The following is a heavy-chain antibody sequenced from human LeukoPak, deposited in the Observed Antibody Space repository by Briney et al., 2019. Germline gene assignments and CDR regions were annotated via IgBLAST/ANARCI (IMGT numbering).Heavy chain of an antibody. CDR2: ISYDGSNK. J-gene: IGHJ4*02. D-gene: IGHD3-16*01. V-gene: IGHV3-30-3*01. CDR3: ARYDLARYFDY. Sequence: GGSLRLSCVASGFTFSSYAMSWVRQAPGKGLEWVAVISYDGSNKYYADSVKGRFTISRDNSKNTLYLQMNSLRAEDTAVYYCARYDLARYFDYWGQGTLVTVSS. CDR1: GFTFSSYA.